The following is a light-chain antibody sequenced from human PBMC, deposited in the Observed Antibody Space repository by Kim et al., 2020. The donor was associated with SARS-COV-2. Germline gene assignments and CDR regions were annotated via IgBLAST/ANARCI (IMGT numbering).Light chain of an antibody. CDR2: KVS. Sequence: DIVMTQSPLSLPVTLGQPASISCRSSQSLVYNDGNTYLSWFHQRPGQSPRRLIYKVSNRDSGVPDRFSGSGSGTDFTLKITRVEAGDVGIYYCMQGTRSPPNTCGQGTKLEI. J-gene: IGKJ2*01. CDR3: MQGTRSPPNT. CDR1: QSLVYNDGNTY. V-gene: IGKV2-30*01.